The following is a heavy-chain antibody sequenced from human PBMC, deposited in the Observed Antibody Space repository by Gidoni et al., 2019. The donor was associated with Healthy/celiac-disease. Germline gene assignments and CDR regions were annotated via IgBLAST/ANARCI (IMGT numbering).Heavy chain of an antibody. CDR1: GFTVSSHY. V-gene: IGHV3-66*01. Sequence: EVQLVESGGGLVQPGGSLRLSCAASGFTVSSHYMSWVRQAPGKGLEWVSVIYSGGSTYYADSGKGRFTISRDNSKNTLYLQMNSLRAEDTAVYYCAREGCSGGSCPYYYYYYMDVWGKGTTVTVSS. D-gene: IGHD2-15*01. J-gene: IGHJ6*03. CDR2: IYSGGST. CDR3: AREGCSGGSCPYYYYYYMDV.